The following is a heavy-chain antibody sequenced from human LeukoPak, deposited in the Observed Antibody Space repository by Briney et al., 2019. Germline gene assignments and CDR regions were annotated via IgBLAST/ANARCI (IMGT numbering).Heavy chain of an antibody. V-gene: IGHV4-59*01. Sequence: SGTLSLTCTVSGGSISSYYWSWIRQPPGKGLEWIGYIYYSGSTNYNPSLKSRVTISVDTSKNQFSLKLSSVTAADTAVYYCARAEYSSSSGSIWFDPWGQGTLVTVSS. CDR3: ARAEYSSSSGSIWFDP. CDR1: GGSISSYY. J-gene: IGHJ5*02. CDR2: IYYSGST. D-gene: IGHD6-6*01.